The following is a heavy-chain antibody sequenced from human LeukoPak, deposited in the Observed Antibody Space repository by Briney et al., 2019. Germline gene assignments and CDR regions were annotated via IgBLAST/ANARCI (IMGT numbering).Heavy chain of an antibody. J-gene: IGHJ4*02. CDR1: GFTVSSNY. CDR3: ASSRGLGYCSSTSCYTGSPKDY. V-gene: IGHV3-23*01. Sequence: GGSLRLPCAASGFTVSSNYMSWVRQAPGKGLEWVSAISGSGGSTYYADSVKGRFTISRDNSKNTLYLQMNSLRAEDTAVYYCASSRGLGYCSSTSCYTGSPKDYWGQGTLVTVSS. D-gene: IGHD2-2*02. CDR2: ISGSGGST.